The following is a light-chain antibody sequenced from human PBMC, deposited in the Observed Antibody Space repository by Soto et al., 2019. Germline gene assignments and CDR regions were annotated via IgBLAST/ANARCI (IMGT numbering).Light chain of an antibody. CDR2: WAS. CDR1: QSVLFSSNNKNY. J-gene: IGKJ1*01. V-gene: IGKV4-1*01. CDR3: QQYYSPPWT. Sequence: DIVMTQSPDSLAVSLGERATINCKSSQSVLFSSNNKNYLAWYQQKPGQSPKLLIYWASTRESGVPDRFSGSGSGTDFTLTISSLQAADVAVYFCQQYYSPPWTVRPGTKVDIK.